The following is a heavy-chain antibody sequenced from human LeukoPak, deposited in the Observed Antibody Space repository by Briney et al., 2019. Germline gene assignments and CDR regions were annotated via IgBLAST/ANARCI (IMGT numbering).Heavy chain of an antibody. Sequence: SVKLSCTASGGTFSIYAISWVRQAPGQGLEWMGRIIPILGIANYAQKFQGRVTITADKSTSTAYMELSSLRSEDTAVYYCARSGTTVTTWHYWGQGTLVTVSS. CDR3: ARSGTTVTTWHY. CDR2: IIPILGIA. CDR1: GGTFSIYA. V-gene: IGHV1-69*04. D-gene: IGHD4-17*01. J-gene: IGHJ4*02.